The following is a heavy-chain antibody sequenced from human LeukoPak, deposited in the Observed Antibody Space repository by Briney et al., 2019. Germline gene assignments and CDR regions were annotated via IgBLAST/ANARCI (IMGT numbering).Heavy chain of an antibody. Sequence: GGSLRLSCAASGFTFNNYAMHWVRQAPGKGLEWVSRLGYDGRGTNYAASVKGRFTISRDTSKNMVYLQMNSLRAEDSAIYYCARDRAGSQSWVEFDLWGQGTLVTVSS. CDR2: LGYDGRGT. V-gene: IGHV3-74*01. CDR1: GFTFNNYA. CDR3: ARDRAGSQSWVEFDL. J-gene: IGHJ5*02. D-gene: IGHD3-10*01.